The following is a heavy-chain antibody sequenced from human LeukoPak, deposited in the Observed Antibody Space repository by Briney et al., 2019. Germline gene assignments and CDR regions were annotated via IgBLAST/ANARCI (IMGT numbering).Heavy chain of an antibody. CDR2: INPNSGGT. D-gene: IGHD3-10*01. Sequence: ASVKVSCKASGYTXTGYYMHWVRQAPGQGLEWMGWINPNSGGTNYAQKFQGRVTMTRDTSISTAYMELGRLRSDDTAVYYCARDPYGTWYFDLWGRGSLVTVSS. V-gene: IGHV1-2*02. CDR3: ARDPYGTWYFDL. J-gene: IGHJ2*01. CDR1: GYTXTGYY.